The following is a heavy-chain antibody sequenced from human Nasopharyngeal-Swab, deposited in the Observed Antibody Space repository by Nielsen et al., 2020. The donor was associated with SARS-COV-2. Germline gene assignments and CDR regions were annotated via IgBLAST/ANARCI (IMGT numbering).Heavy chain of an antibody. J-gene: IGHJ4*02. CDR3: ARDNDYGDYWAFDY. D-gene: IGHD4-17*01. CDR1: GYNFNRND. Sequence: ASVKVSCKCSGYNFNRNDINWVRQAPGQGLEWMGWISTNNGATNYAQKLQGRVTMTTDTSTSTAYMELTSLRSDDTAVYFCARDNDYGDYWAFDYWGQGTLVTVSS. CDR2: ISTNNGAT. V-gene: IGHV1-18*01.